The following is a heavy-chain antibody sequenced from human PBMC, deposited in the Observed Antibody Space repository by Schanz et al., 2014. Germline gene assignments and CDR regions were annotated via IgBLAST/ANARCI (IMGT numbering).Heavy chain of an antibody. V-gene: IGHV3-11*01. Sequence: VQLVESGGGLVKPGGSLRLSCAASGFPFSMAWMTWIRQAPGKGLEWISYVSSYDTTVSYADSVKGRFTISRDNAKNSVYLQMNSLRVEDTAVYYCARYGFRKFGVVYGLAVWGQGTTVTVS. D-gene: IGHD3-3*01. CDR3: ARYGFRKFGVVYGLAV. CDR2: VSSYDTTV. CDR1: GFPFSMAW. J-gene: IGHJ6*02.